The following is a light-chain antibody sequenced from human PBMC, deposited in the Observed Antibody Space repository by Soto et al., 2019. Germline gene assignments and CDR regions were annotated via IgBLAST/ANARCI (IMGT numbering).Light chain of an antibody. CDR2: GSS. J-gene: IGKJ1*01. CDR1: QGMRND. CDR3: LQHHSFPRT. V-gene: IGKV1-17*01. Sequence: DIQMTQSPSSLSASVGDRVTITCRASQGMRNDLGWYQQKPGEAPKRLIYGSSSLQSGVPSRFSGNGSGTEFILTISGLQPEDSATYYCLQHHSFPRTFGQGIKVEIK.